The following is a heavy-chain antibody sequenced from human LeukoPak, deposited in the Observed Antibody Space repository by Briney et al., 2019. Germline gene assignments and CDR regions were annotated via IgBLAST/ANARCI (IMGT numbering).Heavy chain of an antibody. Sequence: TSETPSLTCAVSGYSISSGYYWGWIRQPPGKGLEWIGSIYHSGSTYYNPSLKSRVTISVDTSKNQFSLKLSSVTAADTAVYYCARTSLYGANFDYWGQGTLVTVSS. J-gene: IGHJ4*02. CDR3: ARTSLYGANFDY. D-gene: IGHD4-17*01. V-gene: IGHV4-38-2*01. CDR1: GYSISSGYY. CDR2: IYHSGST.